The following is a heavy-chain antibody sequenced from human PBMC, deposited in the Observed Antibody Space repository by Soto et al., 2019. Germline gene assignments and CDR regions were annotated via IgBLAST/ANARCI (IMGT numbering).Heavy chain of an antibody. Sequence: EVQLLESGGGLVQPGGSLRLSCAASGFTFASYAMSWVRQAPGKGLEWVSAISGSGGSTYYADSVKGRFTISRDNSKNTLFLQMNGLRAEDTAVYYCAKDLGSNCYLPIDYWGQGALVTVSS. CDR3: AKDLGSNCYLPIDY. CDR1: GFTFASYA. V-gene: IGHV3-23*01. D-gene: IGHD2-2*01. J-gene: IGHJ4*02. CDR2: ISGSGGST.